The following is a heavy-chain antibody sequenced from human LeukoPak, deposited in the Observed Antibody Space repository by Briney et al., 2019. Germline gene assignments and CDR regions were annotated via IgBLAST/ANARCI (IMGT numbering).Heavy chain of an antibody. CDR2: LDQGGSDD. CDR3: ARDFYYDSTRQYYFDY. Sequence: GGSLRLSCAASGFIFSSYSMTWVRQAPGKGLEWVANLDQGGSDDFYLDSVRGRFTISRDNAKNSLYLQMNSLRAEDTAVYYCARDFYYDSTRQYYFDYWGQGTLVTVSS. J-gene: IGHJ4*02. V-gene: IGHV3-7*03. CDR1: GFIFSSYS. D-gene: IGHD3-22*01.